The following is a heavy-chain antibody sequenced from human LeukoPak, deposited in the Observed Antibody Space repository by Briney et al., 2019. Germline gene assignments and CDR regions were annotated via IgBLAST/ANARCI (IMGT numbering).Heavy chain of an antibody. J-gene: IGHJ4*02. CDR2: INHSGST. Sequence: SETLSLTCAVYGGSFSGYYWSWIRQPPGKGLEWIGEINHSGSTNYSPSLKSRVTISVDTSKNQFSLKLSSVTAADTAVYYCARGWSYGSGSYFDFDYWGQGTLVTVSS. V-gene: IGHV4-34*01. CDR1: GGSFSGYY. D-gene: IGHD3-10*01. CDR3: ARGWSYGSGSYFDFDY.